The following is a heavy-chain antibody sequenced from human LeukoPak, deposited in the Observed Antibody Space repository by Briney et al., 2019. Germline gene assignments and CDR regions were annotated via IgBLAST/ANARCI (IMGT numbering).Heavy chain of an antibody. J-gene: IGHJ5*02. CDR1: GGTFSSYA. CDR2: IIPIFGTA. D-gene: IGHD3-10*01. CDR3: ARGRSYYGSGSYYNWFDP. V-gene: IGHV1-69*06. Sequence: ASVKVSCKASGGTFSSYAISWVRQAPGQGLEWMGGIIPIFGTANYAQKFQGRVTITADKSTSTAYMELSSLRSEDTAVYYCARGRSYYGSGSYYNWFDPWGQGTLVTVSS.